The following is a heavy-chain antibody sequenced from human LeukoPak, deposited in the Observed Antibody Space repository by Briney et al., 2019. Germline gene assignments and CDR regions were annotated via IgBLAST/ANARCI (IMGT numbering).Heavy chain of an antibody. J-gene: IGHJ3*02. CDR3: ARDRVAARRYGASDI. CDR1: GGTFSSYA. Sequence: SVKVSCKASGGTFSSYAISWVRQAPGQGLEWMGRIIPILGIANYAQKFQGRVTITADKSTSTAYMELSSLRSEDTAVYYCARDRVAARRYGASDIWGQGTMVTVSS. CDR2: IIPILGIA. D-gene: IGHD6-6*01. V-gene: IGHV1-69*04.